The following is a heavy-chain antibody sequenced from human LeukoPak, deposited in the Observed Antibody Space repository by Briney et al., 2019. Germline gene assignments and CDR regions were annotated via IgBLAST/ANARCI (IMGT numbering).Heavy chain of an antibody. Sequence: GGSLRLSCAASGFTFSSYAMSWVRQAPGKGLEWVSVIYSGGSTYYADSVKGRFTISRDNSKNTLYLQMNSLRAEDTAVYYCARSDPVNAFDIWGQGTMVTVSS. CDR3: ARSDPVNAFDI. CDR1: GFTFSSYA. CDR2: IYSGGST. J-gene: IGHJ3*02. V-gene: IGHV3-53*01.